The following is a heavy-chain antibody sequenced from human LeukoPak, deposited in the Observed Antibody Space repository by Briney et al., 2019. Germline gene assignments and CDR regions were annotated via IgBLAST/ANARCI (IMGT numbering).Heavy chain of an antibody. J-gene: IGHJ4*02. V-gene: IGHV3-48*02. Sequence: GGFLRLSCAAPGFTFSTYSMKWVRQAPGKELEWVAYISSSSSTIYYADSVRGRFTISRDNAKNSLYLQMNSLRDEDTAVYYCARGGWDFDYWGQGTLVTVSS. CDR2: ISSSSSTI. CDR3: ARGGWDFDY. D-gene: IGHD3-10*01. CDR1: GFTFSTYS.